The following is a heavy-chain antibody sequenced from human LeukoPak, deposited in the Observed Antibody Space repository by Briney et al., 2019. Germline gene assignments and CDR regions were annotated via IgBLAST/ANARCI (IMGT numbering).Heavy chain of an antibody. CDR1: GYSFNAYY. CDR2: IYPGDSDT. J-gene: IGHJ6*02. V-gene: IGHV5-51*01. CDR3: ARLMTLVRGGLKRLPRSCGMDV. Sequence: GESLKISCKGSGYSFNAYYIAWVRQMPGKDLEWMGAIYPGDSDTTYSPSLQGQVTISADKSATTAYLQWNSLKASNTAIYYCARLMTLVRGGLKRLPRSCGMDVWGQGTTVTVS. D-gene: IGHD3-10*01.